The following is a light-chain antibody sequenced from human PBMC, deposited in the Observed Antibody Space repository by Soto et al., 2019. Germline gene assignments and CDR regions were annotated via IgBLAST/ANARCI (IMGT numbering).Light chain of an antibody. CDR2: GNS. V-gene: IGLV1-40*01. Sequence: QSVLTQPPSVSGAPGQRVTISCSGTISNIGAGYDVHWYHQLPGTAPKLLISGNSDRPSGVPDRFSGSKSGTSASLAITGLQAEDEADYYCQSYDRSLSGYVFGTGTKV. CDR1: ISNIGAGYD. J-gene: IGLJ1*01. CDR3: QSYDRSLSGYV.